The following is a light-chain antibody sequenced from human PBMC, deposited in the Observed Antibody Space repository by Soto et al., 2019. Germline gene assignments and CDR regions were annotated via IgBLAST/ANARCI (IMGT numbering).Light chain of an antibody. Sequence: EIVLTQSPGTLSLSPGERATLSCRASQSVSSSYLAWYQQKPGQAPRLLIHGASSRATGIPDRFSGSGSGTDFTLTISRLEPEDFAVYYCQQYGSSSYTVGQGTKLEIK. CDR1: QSVSSSY. CDR3: QQYGSSSYT. V-gene: IGKV3-20*01. J-gene: IGKJ2*01. CDR2: GAS.